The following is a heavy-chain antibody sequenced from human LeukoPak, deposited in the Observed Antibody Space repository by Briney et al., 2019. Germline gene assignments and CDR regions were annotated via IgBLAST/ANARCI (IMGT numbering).Heavy chain of an antibody. CDR2: IYYSGST. Sequence: SETLSLTCTVSGGSISSYYWSWIRQPPGKGLEWIGYIYYSGSTNYNPSLKSRVTISVDTSKNQFSLKLSSVTAADTAVYYCARERGEQYYFDYWGQGTLVTVSS. CDR1: GGSISSYY. J-gene: IGHJ4*02. D-gene: IGHD6-19*01. V-gene: IGHV4-59*12. CDR3: ARERGEQYYFDY.